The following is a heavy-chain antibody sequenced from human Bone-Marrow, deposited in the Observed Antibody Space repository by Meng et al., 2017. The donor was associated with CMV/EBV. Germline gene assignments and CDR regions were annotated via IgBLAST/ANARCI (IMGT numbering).Heavy chain of an antibody. CDR3: ARFNCGGDCYLFDY. J-gene: IGHJ4*02. CDR1: GASLGSYY. CDR2: VYYSGST. D-gene: IGHD2-21*01. Sequence: SETLSLTCNVSGASLGSYYWSWIRQSPGKGLEWIGYVYYSGSTYYNPSLKSRVTISVDTSKNQFSLKLSSVTAADTAVYYCARFNCGGDCYLFDYWGQGTLVTGSS. V-gene: IGHV4-59*04.